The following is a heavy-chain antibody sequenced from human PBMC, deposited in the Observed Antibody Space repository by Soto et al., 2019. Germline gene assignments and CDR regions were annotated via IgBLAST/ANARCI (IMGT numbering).Heavy chain of an antibody. CDR1: GFTFGTTD. CDR3: VKNSGWFNT. V-gene: IGHV3-23*01. D-gene: IGHD3-10*01. J-gene: IGHJ5*02. CDR2: IDGSGGIT. Sequence: QLLQSGGGLVQPGGSLTISCAASGFTFGTTDMSWVRQAPGEGLEWVSTIDGSGGITYYADSVKGRFTISRDNSRNTVYPQMNSLRGDDTALYYCVKNSGWFNTWGQGALVTVSS.